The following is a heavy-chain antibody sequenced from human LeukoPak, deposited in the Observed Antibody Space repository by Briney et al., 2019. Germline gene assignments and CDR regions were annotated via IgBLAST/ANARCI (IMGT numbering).Heavy chain of an antibody. J-gene: IGHJ5*02. V-gene: IGHV1-2*02. CDR1: GYTLTGYY. CDR3: ARDRGIAEADSFDP. CDR2: MNPNSGGT. D-gene: IGHD6-13*01. Sequence: ASVKVSCKASGYTLTGYYMHWVRQAPGQGLEWMGWMNPNSGGTKYAQKFQGRVTMTSDTSTSTAYMELRSLRSDDTAVYYCARDRGIAEADSFDPWGQGTLVTVSS.